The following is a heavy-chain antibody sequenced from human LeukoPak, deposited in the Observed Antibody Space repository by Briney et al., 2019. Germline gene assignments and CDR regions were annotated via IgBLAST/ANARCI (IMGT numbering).Heavy chain of an antibody. J-gene: IGHJ4*02. V-gene: IGHV3-74*01. CDR3: ARVMYYDGSGYAY. D-gene: IGHD3-22*01. CDR2: NNSDGIIT. CDR1: GLTFISNW. Sequence: GGALRLSCSASGLTFISNWMHWVRQAPGEGLVGGSRNNSDGIITSYADSVNGRFTISRDNAKNTLYLQMNSLRAEDTAVYYCARVMYYDGSGYAYWGQGTLVTVSS.